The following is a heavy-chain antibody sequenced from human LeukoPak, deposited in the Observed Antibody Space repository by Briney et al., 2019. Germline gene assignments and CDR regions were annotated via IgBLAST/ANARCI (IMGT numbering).Heavy chain of an antibody. CDR1: GYKFPLYW. CDR2: IDPDESNV. J-gene: IGHJ6*03. D-gene: IGHD6-6*01. CDR3: ARDEGSSSRYYYYYMDV. V-gene: IGHV5-51*01. Sequence: GDSLKISCKGSGYKFPLYWIGWVRQMPGKGLEWMGIIDPDESNVIYSPSFQGQVTISVDKSISTAYLQWRSLKASDSAMYYCARDEGSSSRYYYYYMDVWGKGTTVTVSS.